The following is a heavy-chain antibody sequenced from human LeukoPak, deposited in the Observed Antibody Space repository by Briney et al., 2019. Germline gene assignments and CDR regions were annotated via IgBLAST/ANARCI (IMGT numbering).Heavy chain of an antibody. D-gene: IGHD5-12*01. CDR2: INPNSGGT. CDR1: GYTFTGYY. V-gene: IGHV1-2*02. Sequence: ASVKVSCKASGYTFTGYYMNWVRQAPGQGLEWMGWINPNSGGTNYAQKFQGRVTMTRDTSISTAYMELSRLRSDDTAVYYCARDRWLRFNYYYYYGMDVWGQGTTVTVSS. CDR3: ARDRWLRFNYYYYYGMDV. J-gene: IGHJ6*02.